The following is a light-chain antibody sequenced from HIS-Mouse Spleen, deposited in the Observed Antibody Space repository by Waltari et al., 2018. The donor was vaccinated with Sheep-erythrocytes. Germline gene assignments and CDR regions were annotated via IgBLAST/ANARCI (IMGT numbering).Light chain of an antibody. CDR2: AAS. J-gene: IGKJ2*01. Sequence: DIQMTQSPSSLSASVGDRVTITCRASQGVSSYLNCYQQKPGKAPTLLIYAASSLQRGVPSRCRGSGYETAFTLTISSLQPEDFATYYCQQSDSTPYTFGQGTKLEIK. V-gene: IGKV1-39*01. CDR1: QGVSSY. CDR3: QQSDSTPYT.